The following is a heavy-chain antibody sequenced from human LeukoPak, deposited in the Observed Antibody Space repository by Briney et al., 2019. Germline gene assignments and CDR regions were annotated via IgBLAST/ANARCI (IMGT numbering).Heavy chain of an antibody. Sequence: PSETLSLTCTVSGGSISSYYWSWIRQPPGKGLEWIGYIYYSGSTTYNPSLKSRVTISVDTSKNQFSLKLSSVTAADTAVYYCARHGNYGPAYFDFWGQGTLVTVSS. J-gene: IGHJ4*02. CDR3: ARHGNYGPAYFDF. CDR1: GGSISSYY. V-gene: IGHV4-59*08. D-gene: IGHD3-10*01. CDR2: IYYSGST.